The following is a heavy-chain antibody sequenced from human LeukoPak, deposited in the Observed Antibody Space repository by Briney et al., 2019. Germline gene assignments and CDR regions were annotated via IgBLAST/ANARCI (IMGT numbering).Heavy chain of an antibody. V-gene: IGHV3-23*01. Sequence: GGSLRLSCAASGFTFSSSAMSWVRQVPGKGLEWVSGISPSGGRTYYADAVKGRFTISRDNSKNTLYLQMNSLRAEDTAVYYCAKGLQWELPCDYWGQGTLVTVSS. CDR1: GFTFSSSA. CDR2: ISPSGGRT. CDR3: AKGLQWELPCDY. J-gene: IGHJ4*02. D-gene: IGHD1-26*01.